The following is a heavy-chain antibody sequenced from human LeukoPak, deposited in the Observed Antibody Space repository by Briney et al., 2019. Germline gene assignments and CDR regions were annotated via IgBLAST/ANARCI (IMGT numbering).Heavy chain of an antibody. CDR1: GFTFSRYS. J-gene: IGHJ4*02. CDR2: ISSSSTYI. CDR3: ARDMDYYVSRGYYKSSCFFDY. D-gene: IGHD3-22*01. V-gene: IGHV3-21*01. Sequence: GRTLRLSCAVSGFTFSRYSMNCVTQAPRKGLEWVSFISSSSTYIYYAESVKGRFTSSRDNAKNSLYLQMNSLRAEDTAVYYCARDMDYYVSRGYYKSSCFFDYWGQGTLVTVSS.